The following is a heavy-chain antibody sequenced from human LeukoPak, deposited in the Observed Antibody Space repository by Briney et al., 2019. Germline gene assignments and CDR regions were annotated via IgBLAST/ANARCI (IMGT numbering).Heavy chain of an antibody. D-gene: IGHD4-23*01. CDR2: IKEDGSEI. J-gene: IGHJ4*02. V-gene: IGHV3-7*01. CDR1: AFTFSNYW. Sequence: GGSLRLSCAASAFTFSNYWMSWVRQAPGKGGEWVANIKEDGSEINYVDSVKGRFTISRDNAKNSLYLQMNSLRVDDTAVYYCARDRGYSTFDYWGQGTLVTVSS. CDR3: ARDRGYSTFDY.